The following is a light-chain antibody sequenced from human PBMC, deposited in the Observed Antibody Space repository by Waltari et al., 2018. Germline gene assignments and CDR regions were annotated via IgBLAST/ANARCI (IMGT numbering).Light chain of an antibody. CDR2: DAS. Sequence: VLTQSPATLSVSAGETATLSCRASQNIKEFLAWYQQKPGQAPRLIIHDASNRATGIPARFSGSGSGTDFTLTISSVEPEDFAVYYCQQRSNWPRITFGQGTRLELK. CDR1: QNIKEF. CDR3: QQRSNWPRIT. V-gene: IGKV3-11*01. J-gene: IGKJ5*01.